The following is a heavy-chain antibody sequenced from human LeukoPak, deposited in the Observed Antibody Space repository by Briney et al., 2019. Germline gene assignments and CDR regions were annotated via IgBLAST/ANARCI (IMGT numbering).Heavy chain of an antibody. CDR2: IYTSGST. D-gene: IGHD1-7*01. CDR1: GGSISSGSYY. Sequence: PSETLSLTCTVSGGSISSGSYYWSWIRQPAGKGLEWIGRIYTSGSTNYHPSLKSRVTISVDTSKNQFSLKLSSVTAADTAVYYCARTNYADSPDAFNIWGQGTMVTVSS. J-gene: IGHJ3*02. V-gene: IGHV4-61*02. CDR3: ARTNYADSPDAFNI.